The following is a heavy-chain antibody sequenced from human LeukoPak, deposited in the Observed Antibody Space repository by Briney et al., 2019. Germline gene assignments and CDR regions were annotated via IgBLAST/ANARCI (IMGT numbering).Heavy chain of an antibody. J-gene: IGHJ6*03. CDR2: VFVTGTT. D-gene: IGHD6-19*01. CDR1: GGSISSSSYY. Sequence: PSETLSLTCTVSGGSISSSSYYWSWFRQPAGKGLEWLGRVFVTGTTNYTPSLKGRLSISIDASKNQFSLRLDSVTAADTAVYFCARDYSSGWPMNYYNPYMDVWGKGTTVTVSS. CDR3: ARDYSSGWPMNYYNPYMDV. V-gene: IGHV4-39*07.